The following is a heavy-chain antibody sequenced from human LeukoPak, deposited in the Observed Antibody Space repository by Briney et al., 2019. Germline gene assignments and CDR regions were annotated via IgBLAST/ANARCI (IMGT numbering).Heavy chain of an antibody. CDR2: ISSSSSYI. CDR1: GFTFSSYS. D-gene: IGHD2-21*02. V-gene: IGHV3-21*01. Sequence: GGSLRLSCAASGFTFSSYSMNWVRQAPGKGLEWVSSISSSSSYIYYADSVKGRFTISRDNAKNSLYLQMNSLRAEDTAVYYCAGDYLPYCGGDCYTTNDAFDIWGQGTMVTVSS. J-gene: IGHJ3*02. CDR3: AGDYLPYCGGDCYTTNDAFDI.